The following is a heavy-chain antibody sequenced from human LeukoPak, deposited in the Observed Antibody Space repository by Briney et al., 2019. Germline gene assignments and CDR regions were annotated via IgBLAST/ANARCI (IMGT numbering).Heavy chain of an antibody. CDR3: ARDRWLGENYYYYYGMDV. Sequence: GASVKVSCKASGGTFSSYAISWVRQAPGQGLEWMGRIIPILGIANYAQKFQGRGTITADKYTSTTHMELSSLRSEDTAVYYCARDRWLGENYYYYYGMDVWGQGTTVTVSS. CDR1: GGTFSSYA. D-gene: IGHD5-12*01. V-gene: IGHV1-69*04. CDR2: IIPILGIA. J-gene: IGHJ6*02.